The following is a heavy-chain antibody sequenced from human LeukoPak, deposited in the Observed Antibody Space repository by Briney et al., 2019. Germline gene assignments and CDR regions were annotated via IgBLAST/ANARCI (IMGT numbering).Heavy chain of an antibody. Sequence: GGSLRFSCAASGFTFSSYAMSRVRQAPGKGLEWVSTISGSGGTTYYVDSVKGRFTISRDNSKNTLYLQMNSLRAEDTAIYYCAKESPHFDYWGQGTLVTVSS. V-gene: IGHV3-23*01. CDR1: GFTFSSYA. CDR3: AKESPHFDY. J-gene: IGHJ4*02. CDR2: ISGSGGTT.